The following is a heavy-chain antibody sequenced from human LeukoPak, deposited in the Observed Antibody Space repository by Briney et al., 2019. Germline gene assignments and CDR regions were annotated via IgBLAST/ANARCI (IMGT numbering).Heavy chain of an antibody. D-gene: IGHD3-16*01. Sequence: SETLSLTCTVSGGSISSYYWSWIRQPPGKGLEWIGYLSYSGSTNYNPSLKSRVTISVDTSKNQFSLKLSSVTAADTAVYYCARDRDLYWFDPWGQGTLVTVSS. CDR1: GGSISSYY. CDR2: LSYSGST. CDR3: ARDRDLYWFDP. J-gene: IGHJ5*02. V-gene: IGHV4-59*01.